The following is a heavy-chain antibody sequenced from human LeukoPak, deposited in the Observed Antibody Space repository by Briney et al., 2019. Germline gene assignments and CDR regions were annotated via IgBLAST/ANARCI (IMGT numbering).Heavy chain of an antibody. CDR3: ARVSGGWYQSYFDY. J-gene: IGHJ4*02. V-gene: IGHV1-69*04. D-gene: IGHD6-19*01. Sequence: ASVKVSCKASGGTFSSYAISWVRQAPGQGLEWMGRIIPILGIANYAQKFQGRVTITADKSTSTAYMELSSLRSEDTAVYYCARVSGGWYQSYFDYWGQGTLVTVSS. CDR2: IIPILGIA. CDR1: GGTFSSYA.